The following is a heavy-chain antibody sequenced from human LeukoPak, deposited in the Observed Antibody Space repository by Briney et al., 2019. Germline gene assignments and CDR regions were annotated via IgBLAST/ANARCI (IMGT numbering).Heavy chain of an antibody. Sequence: SETLSLTCTVSGGSISSYYWSWIRQPPGKGLEWIGYIYYSGSTNYNPSLKSRVTISVDTSKNQFSLKLSSVTAADTAVYYCARQGGSGSYGVYYFDYWGQGTLVTVSS. CDR1: GGSISSYY. D-gene: IGHD3-10*01. V-gene: IGHV4-59*08. CDR3: ARQGGSGSYGVYYFDY. J-gene: IGHJ4*02. CDR2: IYYSGST.